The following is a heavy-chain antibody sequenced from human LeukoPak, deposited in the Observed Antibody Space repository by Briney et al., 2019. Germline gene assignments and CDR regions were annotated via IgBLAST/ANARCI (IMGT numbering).Heavy chain of an antibody. CDR3: ARHWRAAGRIVNWFDP. CDR2: IYYSGST. V-gene: IGHV4-59*01. D-gene: IGHD6-13*01. J-gene: IGHJ5*02. Sequence: SETLSLTCTVSGGSISSYYWSWIRQPPGKGLEWIGYIYYSGSTNYNPSLKSRVTISVDTSKNQFSLKLSSVTAADTAVYYCARHWRAAGRIVNWFDPWGQGTLVTVSS. CDR1: GGSISSYY.